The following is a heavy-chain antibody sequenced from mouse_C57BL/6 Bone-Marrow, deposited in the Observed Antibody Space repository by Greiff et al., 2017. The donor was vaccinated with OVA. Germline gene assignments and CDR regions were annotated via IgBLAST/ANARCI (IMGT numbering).Heavy chain of an antibody. V-gene: IGHV1-63*01. Sequence: VKLQESGAELVRPGTSVKMSCKASGYTFTNYWIGWAKQRPGHGLEWIGDIYPGGGYTNYNEKFKGKATLTADKSSSTAYMQFSSLTSEDSAIYYCARGEGGYYLFDYWGQGTTLTVSS. CDR3: ARGEGGYYLFDY. D-gene: IGHD2-3*01. CDR1: GYTFTNYW. J-gene: IGHJ2*01. CDR2: IYPGGGYT.